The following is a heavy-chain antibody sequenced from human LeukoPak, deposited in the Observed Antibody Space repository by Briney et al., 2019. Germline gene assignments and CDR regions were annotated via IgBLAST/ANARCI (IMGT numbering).Heavy chain of an antibody. CDR2: ISGDNGQT. Sequence: ASVTVSCKASGYTFSNYAITWVRQAPGQGLEWMGWISGDNGQTKYAQNFQDRVTMTTDTPTSTAYLELKSLRSDDTAVYYCARGGLLDYGDYEDFDYWGQGTLVTVSS. D-gene: IGHD4-17*01. CDR1: GYTFSNYA. CDR3: ARGGLLDYGDYEDFDY. J-gene: IGHJ4*02. V-gene: IGHV1-18*01.